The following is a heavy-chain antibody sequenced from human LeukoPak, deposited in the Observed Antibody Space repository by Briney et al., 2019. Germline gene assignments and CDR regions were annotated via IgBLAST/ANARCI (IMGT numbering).Heavy chain of an antibody. J-gene: IGHJ3*02. CDR2: ITSSGSTI. CDR3: ARIPMIDYGDAFDI. Sequence: PGQSLRLSCAASGFTFSTYEMNWVRQAPGKGLDWVSYITSSGSTIYYADSVKGRFTISRDNAKNSLYLQMNSLRAEDTAVYYCARIPMIDYGDAFDIWGQGTMLTVSS. V-gene: IGHV3-48*03. CDR1: GFTFSTYE. D-gene: IGHD4-17*01.